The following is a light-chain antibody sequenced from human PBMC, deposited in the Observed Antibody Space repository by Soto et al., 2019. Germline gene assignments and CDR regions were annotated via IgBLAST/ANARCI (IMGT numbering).Light chain of an antibody. CDR3: LQHDIYPLT. CDR2: AAS. CDR1: QGINIY. V-gene: IGKV1-17*03. Sequence: DIQMTQSPSAMSASVGDRVTITCRASQGINIYLAWFQQKPGKVPKRLIYAASNLQSGVPSRFSGSGSGTEFTLTISSLQPEDSATYYCLQHDIYPLTSGEGTRVEI. J-gene: IGKJ4*01.